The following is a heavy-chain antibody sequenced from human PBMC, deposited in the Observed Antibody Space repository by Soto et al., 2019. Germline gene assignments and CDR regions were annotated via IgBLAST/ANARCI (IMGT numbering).Heavy chain of an antibody. J-gene: IGHJ3*01. V-gene: IGHV1-18*01. D-gene: IGHD2-2*01. CDR2: INPLKGDT. CDR1: GYTFTTYG. Sequence: ASGKVCCKASGYTFTTYGITWVLQAPGQGLDWMGWINPLKGDTKSAANFQDRVTMTTDTSTRTAYMELRSLRSDDTAVYYCARVKVPAAVLGAFDVWGQGTLVTVSS. CDR3: ARVKVPAAVLGAFDV.